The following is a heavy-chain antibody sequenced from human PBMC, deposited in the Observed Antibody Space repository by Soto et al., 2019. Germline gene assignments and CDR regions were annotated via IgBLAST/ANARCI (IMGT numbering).Heavy chain of an antibody. J-gene: IGHJ6*03. D-gene: IGHD4-4*01. CDR2: IYYSGST. V-gene: IGHV4-59*01. Sequence: SETLSLTCTVSGGSISSYYWSWIRQPPGKGLEWIGYIYYSGSTNYNPSLKSRVTISVDTSKNQFSLKLSSVTAADTAVYYCARALTVTTSYYYYYMDVWGKGTTVTVSS. CDR1: GGSISSYY. CDR3: ARALTVTTSYYYYYMDV.